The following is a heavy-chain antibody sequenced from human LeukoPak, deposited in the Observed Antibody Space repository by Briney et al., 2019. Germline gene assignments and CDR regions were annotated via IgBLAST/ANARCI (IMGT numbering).Heavy chain of an antibody. V-gene: IGHV1-46*01. Sequence: ASVKVSCKASGYTFTSYYMHWVRQAPGQGLEWMGIINPSGGSTSYAQKFQGRVTMTRDTSTSTVYMELSSLRSEDTAVYYCARAPYYYDSSGSAPDYWGQGTLVTVSS. CDR1: GYTFTSYY. D-gene: IGHD3-22*01. CDR3: ARAPYYYDSSGSAPDY. CDR2: INPSGGST. J-gene: IGHJ4*02.